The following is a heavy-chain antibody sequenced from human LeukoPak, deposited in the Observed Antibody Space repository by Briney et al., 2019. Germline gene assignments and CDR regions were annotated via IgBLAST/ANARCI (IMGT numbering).Heavy chain of an antibody. V-gene: IGHV3-30*02. CDR3: VKDPPTGDGVHNVAFDI. CDR1: GLAVSSYG. D-gene: IGHD3-16*01. CDR2: INFVCSRK. Sequence: PGRSLRLSCAPAGLAVSSYGMPWIRKPPGKGPEGVTFINFVCSRKCSEDSLKGRFPISRDVSKNTLHLQMNSLSPEDTAIYYCVKDPPTGDGVHNVAFDIWGQGTMVTVS. J-gene: IGHJ3*02.